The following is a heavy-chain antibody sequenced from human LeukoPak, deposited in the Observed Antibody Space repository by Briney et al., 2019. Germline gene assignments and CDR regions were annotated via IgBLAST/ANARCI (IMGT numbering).Heavy chain of an antibody. CDR3: ARDRGYFDSSGYSPDF. CDR2: ISAYNGNT. J-gene: IGHJ4*02. D-gene: IGHD3-22*01. CDR1: GYTFTGYG. V-gene: IGHV1-18*01. Sequence: ASVKVSCKASGYTFTGYGTSWVRQAPGQGLEWMGWISAYNGNTNYAQKLQGRVTMTTDTFTSTAYMEQRSLRSDDTAVYYCARDRGYFDSSGYSPDFWGQGTLVTVSS.